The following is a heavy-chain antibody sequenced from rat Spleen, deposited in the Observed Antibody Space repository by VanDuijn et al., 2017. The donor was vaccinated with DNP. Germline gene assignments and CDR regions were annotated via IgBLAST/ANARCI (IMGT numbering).Heavy chain of an antibody. CDR2: IGYDGFTT. V-gene: IGHV5-20*01. J-gene: IGHJ2*01. D-gene: IGHD3-8*01. Sequence: EVQLVESGGGLVQPGRSLKLSCAASGFIFSDYYMAWVRQAPTKGLEWVATIGYDGFTTYYRDSVKGRFSLSRDNAKSTLYLQVNRLRSEETATYYCTSNPHIRTAAPFDYWGQGVMVTVSS. CDR1: GFIFSDYY. CDR3: TSNPHIRTAAPFDY.